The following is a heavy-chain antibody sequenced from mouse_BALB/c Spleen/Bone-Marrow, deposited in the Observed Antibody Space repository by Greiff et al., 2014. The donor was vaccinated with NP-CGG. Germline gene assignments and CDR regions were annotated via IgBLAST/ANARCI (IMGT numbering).Heavy chain of an antibody. CDR2: IDTSDSYT. J-gene: IGHJ2*01. V-gene: IGHV1-69*01. Sequence: QVQLQQPGAELVMPGASVKMSCKASGYTFTDYWMHWVKQRPGQGLEWIGAIDTSDSYTSYNQKFKGKATLTVDESSSTAYMQLSSLTSEDSAVYYCARRGVHYYGSFDYWGQGTTLTVSS. CDR3: ARRGVHYYGSFDY. D-gene: IGHD1-1*01. CDR1: GYTFTDYW.